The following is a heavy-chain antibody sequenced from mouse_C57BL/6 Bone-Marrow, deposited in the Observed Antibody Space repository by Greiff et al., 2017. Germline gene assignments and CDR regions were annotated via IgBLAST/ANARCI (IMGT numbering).Heavy chain of an antibody. Sequence: QVQLKESGAELVKPGASVKMSCKASGYTFTTYPIEWMKQNHGKSLEWIGNFHPYNDDTKYNEKFKGKATLTVEKSSSTVYLELSRLTSDDSAVYYCAREGKSGYYFDYWGQGTTLTVAS. V-gene: IGHV1-47*01. D-gene: IGHD2-1*01. CDR2: FHPYNDDT. CDR3: AREGKSGYYFDY. CDR1: GYTFTTYP. J-gene: IGHJ2*01.